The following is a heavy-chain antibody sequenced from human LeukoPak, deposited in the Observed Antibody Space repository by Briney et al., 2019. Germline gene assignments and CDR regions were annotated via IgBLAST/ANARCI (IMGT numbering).Heavy chain of an antibody. Sequence: GASVKVSCKASGHTFTSYYMHWVRQAPGQGLEWMGIINPSGGSTSYAQKFQGRVTMTRDTSTSTVYLELSSLRSEDTAVFYCAVPLATAYLDYWGQGTLVTVSS. CDR1: GHTFTSYY. CDR3: AVPLATAYLDY. V-gene: IGHV1-46*01. D-gene: IGHD6-13*01. CDR2: INPSGGST. J-gene: IGHJ4*02.